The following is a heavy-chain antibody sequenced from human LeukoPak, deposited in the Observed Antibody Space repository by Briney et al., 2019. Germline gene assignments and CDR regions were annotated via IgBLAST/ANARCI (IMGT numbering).Heavy chain of an antibody. CDR1: GYTFTSYD. CDR2: MNPNSGNT. V-gene: IGHV1-8*01. D-gene: IGHD3-22*01. Sequence: ASVKVSCKASGYTFTSYDINWVRQATGQGLEWMGWMNPNSGNTGYAQKFQGRVTKTRNTSISTAYMELSSLRSEDTAVYYCARVRYYYGSSDYWGQGTLVTVSS. J-gene: IGHJ4*02. CDR3: ARVRYYYGSSDY.